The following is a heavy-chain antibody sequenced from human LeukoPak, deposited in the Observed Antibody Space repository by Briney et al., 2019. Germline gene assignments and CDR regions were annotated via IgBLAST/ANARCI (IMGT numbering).Heavy chain of an antibody. J-gene: IGHJ6*02. V-gene: IGHV3-23*01. CDR2: ISGSGSST. Sequence: GGSLRLSCAVSGFTFSNYAMNWVRQAPGKGLEWVSSISGSGSSTYYADSVKGRFTISRDNSKNTLYLQMNSLRAEDTAVYYCAKGTPGYYYGMDVWGQGTTVTVSS. CDR1: GFTFSNYA. CDR3: AKGTPGYYYGMDV.